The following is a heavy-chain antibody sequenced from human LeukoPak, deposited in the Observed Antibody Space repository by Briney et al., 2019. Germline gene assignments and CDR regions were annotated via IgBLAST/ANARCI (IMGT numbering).Heavy chain of an antibody. Sequence: SETLSLTCSVSGSSLSSYYWSWVRQPAGKGLEWIGRIYSTGSTNYSPSLKSRVTVSVDTSKNQFSLKLSSVTAADTAVYYCARGSRSLGVTTVTRGFDYWGQGTLVTVSS. D-gene: IGHD4-17*01. CDR3: ARGSRSLGVTTVTRGFDY. V-gene: IGHV4-4*07. CDR2: IYSTGST. J-gene: IGHJ4*02. CDR1: GSSLSSYY.